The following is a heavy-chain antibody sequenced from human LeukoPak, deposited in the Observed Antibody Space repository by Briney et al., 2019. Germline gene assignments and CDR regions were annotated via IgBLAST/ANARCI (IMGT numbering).Heavy chain of an antibody. CDR2: INHSGGST. Sequence: GASVKVSCKASGYTFTIYYMHCVRDAPGQGLEWMGIINHSGGSTGYAQKFQGRVTMTRNTSISTAYMELSRLRSEDTAVYYCATLRGYFDEFDPWGQGNLVTVSS. J-gene: IGHJ5*02. CDR1: GYTFTIYY. D-gene: IGHD3-9*01. V-gene: IGHV1-46*01. CDR3: ATLRGYFDEFDP.